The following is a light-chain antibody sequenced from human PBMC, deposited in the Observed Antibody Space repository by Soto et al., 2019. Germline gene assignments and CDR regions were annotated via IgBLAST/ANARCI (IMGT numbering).Light chain of an antibody. CDR2: DNN. Sequence: QSVLTQPPSMSGAPGQRVTISCTGSSSNIGAGYDVHWYQQHPGTAPKLLIFDNNNRPSGVPDRFSGSKSDTSATLAITGLQAEDEADYYGQSFDTRLSGFVVFGGGTKLTVL. CDR3: QSFDTRLSGFVV. J-gene: IGLJ2*01. CDR1: SSNIGAGYD. V-gene: IGLV1-40*01.